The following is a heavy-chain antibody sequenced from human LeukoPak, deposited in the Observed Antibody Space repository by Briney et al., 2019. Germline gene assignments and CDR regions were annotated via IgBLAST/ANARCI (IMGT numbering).Heavy chain of an antibody. CDR3: ARAAITSCCEDY. D-gene: IGHD2-2*01. V-gene: IGHV1-2*02. Sequence: ASVKVSCKASGYTFTGYYMHWVRQAPGQGLEWMGWINPNSGGTNYAQKLQGRVTMTTDTSTSTAYMELRSLRSDDTAVYYCARAAITSCCEDYWGQGTLVTVSS. CDR2: INPNSGGT. J-gene: IGHJ4*02. CDR1: GYTFTGYY.